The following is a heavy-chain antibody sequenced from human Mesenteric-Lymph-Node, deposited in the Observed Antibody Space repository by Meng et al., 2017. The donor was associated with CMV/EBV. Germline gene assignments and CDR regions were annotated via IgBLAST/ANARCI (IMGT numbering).Heavy chain of an antibody. Sequence: GESLKISCAASGFTFISYWMHWVRQAPGRGLVWVSRINPDGSTTYYADSVKGRFTISRDNAKNTVYLQMNSLRAEDTAVYYCARQGGRKDWGQGTLVTVSS. CDR3: ARQGGRKD. D-gene: IGHD1-26*01. V-gene: IGHV3-74*01. CDR1: GFTFISYW. CDR2: INPDGSTT. J-gene: IGHJ4*02.